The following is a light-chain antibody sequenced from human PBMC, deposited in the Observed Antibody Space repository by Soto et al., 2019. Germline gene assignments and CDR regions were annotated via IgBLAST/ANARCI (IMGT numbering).Light chain of an antibody. CDR2: AAS. V-gene: IGKV3-15*01. Sequence: EIVMTQSPATLSVSPGERATLSCRASQSVSSNLAWYQQKPGQAPRLLIYAASTRATGIPATFSGTGSGTEFTLTISSLQSEDFAVYYCQQYNNWPPTFGQGTKVEIK. CDR1: QSVSSN. J-gene: IGKJ1*01. CDR3: QQYNNWPPT.